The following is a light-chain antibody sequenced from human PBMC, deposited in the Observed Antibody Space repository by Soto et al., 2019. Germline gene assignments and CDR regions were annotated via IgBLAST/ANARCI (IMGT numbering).Light chain of an antibody. J-gene: IGLJ3*02. Sequence: QSVLTQPPSASGTPGQRVTISCSGSTSNVGTYTVDWYQQVPGAAPKLLIFRNYQRPSGVPDRFSGSKSGTSASLAISGLQSEDEADYYCAAWDDSLNGWVFGGGTKVTVL. CDR2: RNY. CDR1: TSNVGTYT. CDR3: AAWDDSLNGWV. V-gene: IGLV1-44*01.